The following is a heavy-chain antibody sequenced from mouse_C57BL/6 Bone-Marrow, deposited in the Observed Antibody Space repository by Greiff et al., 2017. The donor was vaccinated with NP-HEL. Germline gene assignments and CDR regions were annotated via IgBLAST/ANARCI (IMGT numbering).Heavy chain of an antibody. J-gene: IGHJ2*01. CDR2: IDPENGDT. V-gene: IGHV14-4*01. D-gene: IGHD1-1*01. Sequence: VQLQQSGAELVRPGASVKLSCTASGFNIKDDYMHWVKQRPEQGLEWIGWIDPENGDTEYASKFQGKATITADTSSNTAYLQLSSLTSEDTAVYYCTIDYGSNYWGQGTTLTGAS. CDR3: TIDYGSNY. CDR1: GFNIKDDY.